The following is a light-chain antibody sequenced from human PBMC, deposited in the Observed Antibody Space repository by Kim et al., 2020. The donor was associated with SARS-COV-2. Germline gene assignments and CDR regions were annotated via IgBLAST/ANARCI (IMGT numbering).Light chain of an antibody. CDR2: GSS. V-gene: IGKV3-20*01. J-gene: IGKJ1*01. CDR1: ETVIISN. CDR3: QQYDRSPWT. Sequence: VLTQSPGTLSLSPGDRATLSCRASETVIISNFAWYQQKPGQAPTLLIYGSSRRAAGIPDRFSGSGSGTDFTLTIVRLEPEDSAMYYCQQYDRSPWTFGQGTKVDIK.